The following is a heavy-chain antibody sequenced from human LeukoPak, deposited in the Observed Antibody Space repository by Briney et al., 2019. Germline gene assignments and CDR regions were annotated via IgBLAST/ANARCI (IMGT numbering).Heavy chain of an antibody. J-gene: IGHJ3*02. CDR3: ASLYSSGPLAAFDI. Sequence: PSGTLSLTCAVSGGSIGSSNWWSWVRQPPGKGLEWIGEIYHSGSTNYNPSLKSRVTISVDKSKNQFSLKLSSVTAADTAVYYCASLYSSGPLAAFDIWGQGTIVTVSS. CDR1: GGSIGSSNW. D-gene: IGHD6-19*01. CDR2: IYHSGST. V-gene: IGHV4-4*02.